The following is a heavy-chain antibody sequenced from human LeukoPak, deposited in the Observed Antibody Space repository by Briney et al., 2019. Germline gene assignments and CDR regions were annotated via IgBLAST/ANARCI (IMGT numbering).Heavy chain of an antibody. J-gene: IGHJ4*02. CDR1: GYIFTDYY. CDR3: ASSIVYCSSTSCYFN. Sequence: ASVKVSCKASGYIFTDYYIHWVRQAPGQGLEWMGWINPNSGGTNYAQKFQGRVTMTRDTSISTAYMELSRLRSDDTAVYYCASSIVYCSSTSCYFNWGQGTLVTVSS. V-gene: IGHV1-2*02. D-gene: IGHD2-2*01. CDR2: INPNSGGT.